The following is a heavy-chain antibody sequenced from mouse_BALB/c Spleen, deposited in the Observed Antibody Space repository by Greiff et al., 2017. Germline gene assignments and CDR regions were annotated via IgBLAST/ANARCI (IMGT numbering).Heavy chain of an antibody. CDR3: AREERLLLRPPFDY. CDR1: GYTFTSYW. V-gene: IGHV1-7*01. J-gene: IGHJ2*01. Sequence: QVQLQQSGAELAKPGASVKMSCKASGYTFTSYWMHWVKQRPGQGLEWIGYINPSTGYTEYNQKFKDKATLTADKSSSTAYMQLSSLTSEDSAVYYCAREERLLLRPPFDYWGQGTTLTVSS. D-gene: IGHD1-2*01. CDR2: INPSTGYT.